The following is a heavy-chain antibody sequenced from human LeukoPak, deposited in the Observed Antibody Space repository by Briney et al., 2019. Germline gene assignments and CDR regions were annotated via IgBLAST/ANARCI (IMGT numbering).Heavy chain of an antibody. CDR3: ARAHGAVAGTGAFDI. CDR2: INPSGGST. CDR1: GYTFASYY. Sequence: ASVKVSCKASGYTFASYYMHWVRQAPGQGLEWMGIINPSGGSTSYAQKFQGRVIMTRDTSTSTVYMELSSLRSEDTAVYYCARAHGAVAGTGAFDIWGQGTMVTVSS. V-gene: IGHV1-46*01. J-gene: IGHJ3*02. D-gene: IGHD6-19*01.